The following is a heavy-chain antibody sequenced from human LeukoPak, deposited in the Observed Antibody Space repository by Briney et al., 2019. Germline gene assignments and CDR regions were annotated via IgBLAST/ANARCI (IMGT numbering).Heavy chain of an antibody. J-gene: IGHJ4*02. V-gene: IGHV3-7*01. CDR2: IKQDGSEK. CDR1: GFTFSSYW. D-gene: IGHD4-17*01. CDR3: ARDLGYGDYRRTGPYFDY. Sequence: PGGSLRLPCGASGFTFSSYWMSWVRQAPGKGREGVANIKQDGSEKYYVDSVKGRFTISRDNAKNSLYLQMNSLRAEDTAVYYCARDLGYGDYRRTGPYFDYWGQGTLVTVSS.